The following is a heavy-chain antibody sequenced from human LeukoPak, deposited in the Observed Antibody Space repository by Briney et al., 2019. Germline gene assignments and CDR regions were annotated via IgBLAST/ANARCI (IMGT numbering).Heavy chain of an antibody. J-gene: IGHJ4*02. D-gene: IGHD2-15*01. CDR2: ISSNGYST. Sequence: PGGSLRLSCAASGFTFSSYAMHWVRQAPGKGLEYVSAISSNGYSTYYANSVKGRFTISRDNSKNTLYLQMNSLRAEDTAVYYCAREVVVVVAAGGGRSNWGQGTLVTVSS. V-gene: IGHV3-64*01. CDR1: GFTFSSYA. CDR3: AREVVVVVAAGGGRSN.